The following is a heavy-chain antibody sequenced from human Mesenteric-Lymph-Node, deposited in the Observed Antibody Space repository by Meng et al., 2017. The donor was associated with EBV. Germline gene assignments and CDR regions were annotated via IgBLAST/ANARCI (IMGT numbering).Heavy chain of an antibody. Sequence: QITLKGSGPTLVKSAQTLTLTCTFSEFSLSTSGVGVCWSRQLPVQAMEWLALIYWDDDKRYSPSLKLRLTITKDTSENQVVLTMTNMDPVDAATYYCAHRTSNCFDPWGQGTLVTVSS. CDR3: AHRTSNCFDP. V-gene: IGHV2-5*02. J-gene: IGHJ5*02. CDR2: IYWDDDK. CDR1: EFSLSTSGVG.